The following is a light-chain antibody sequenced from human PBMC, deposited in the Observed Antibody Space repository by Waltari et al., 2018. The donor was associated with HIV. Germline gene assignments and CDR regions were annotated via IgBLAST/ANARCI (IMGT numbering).Light chain of an antibody. CDR2: EVS. Sequence: QSALTPPASLSGSRGQSITISCTGTTRDIGSYDLVSWYQQHPGDAPKLIIYEVSYRPSGVADRFSGSKSINAASLTISGLQADDEADYYCCSYTSAATWVFGGGTKVTVL. J-gene: IGLJ3*02. V-gene: IGLV2-14*01. CDR1: TRDIGSYDL. CDR3: CSYTSAATWV.